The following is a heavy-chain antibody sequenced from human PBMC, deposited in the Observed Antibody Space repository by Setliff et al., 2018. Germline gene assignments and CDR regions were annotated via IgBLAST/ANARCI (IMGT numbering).Heavy chain of an antibody. D-gene: IGHD4-17*01. J-gene: IGHJ4*02. CDR1: GYTFTNYW. Sequence: PGESLKISCKGSGYTFTNYWIGWVRQMPGKGLEWMGLIYPGDSDTRYSPSFEGQVTISADKSISTAYLQWSSLKASDTAMYYCARSTVTQDFDFWGLGTPVTVSS. CDR2: IYPGDSDT. CDR3: ARSTVTQDFDF. V-gene: IGHV5-51*01.